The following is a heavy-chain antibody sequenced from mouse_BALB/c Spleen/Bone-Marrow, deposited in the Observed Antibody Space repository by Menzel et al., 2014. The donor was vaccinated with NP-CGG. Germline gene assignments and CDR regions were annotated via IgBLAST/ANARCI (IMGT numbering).Heavy chain of an antibody. D-gene: IGHD1-2*01. V-gene: IGHV1-80*01. J-gene: IGHJ2*01. CDR2: IYPGDGDT. CDR1: GYAFSAYW. CDR3: TRSTATFDY. Sequence: QVHVKQSGAELVRPGSSVKISCKASGYAFSAYWMNWVKQRPGQGLEWIGQIYPGDGDTNYNGKFKGKATLTADKSSSTAYMQLSSLTSDDSAVYFCTRSTATFDYWGQGTTLTVSS.